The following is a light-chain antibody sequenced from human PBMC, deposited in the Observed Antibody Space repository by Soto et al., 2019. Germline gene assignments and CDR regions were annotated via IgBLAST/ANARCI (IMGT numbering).Light chain of an antibody. J-gene: IGLJ3*02. CDR2: SVR. CDR1: SSDIDNFVY. Sequence: QSALTQPASVSGSPGQSISISCTGTSSDIDNFVYASWYPQYPGKAPRLIIYSVRYRPSGVSNRFSGSKSGNTASLTISGLQAEDEADYYCASYTSATGRVFGGGTKLTVL. V-gene: IGLV2-14*03. CDR3: ASYTSATGRV.